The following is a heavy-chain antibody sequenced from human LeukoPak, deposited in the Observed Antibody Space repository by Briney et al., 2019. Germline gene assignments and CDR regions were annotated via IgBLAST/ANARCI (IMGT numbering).Heavy chain of an antibody. V-gene: IGHV3-30-3*01. CDR1: GFTFSSYA. Sequence: GGSLRLSCAASGFTFSSYAMHWVRQAPGKGLEWVAVISYDGGNKYYADSVKGRFTISRDNSKNTLYLQMNSLRAEDTAVYYCARLRFLEWLLFDYWGQGTLVTVSS. CDR2: ISYDGGNK. D-gene: IGHD3-3*01. J-gene: IGHJ4*02. CDR3: ARLRFLEWLLFDY.